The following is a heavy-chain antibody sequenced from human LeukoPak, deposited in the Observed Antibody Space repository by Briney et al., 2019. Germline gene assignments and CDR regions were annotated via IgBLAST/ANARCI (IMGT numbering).Heavy chain of an antibody. CDR1: GFTFSSYS. V-gene: IGHV3-48*01. J-gene: IGHJ4*02. Sequence: GGSLRLSCAASGFTFSSYSMNWVRQAPGKGLEWVSHISSSSSTRYYADSVKGRFTLSRDNAKNSLYLQMNSLRAGDTAVYYCARAGFTFSDYFGSFFDYWGQGTLVTVSS. CDR3: ARAGFTFSDYFGSFFDY. CDR2: ISSSSSTR. D-gene: IGHD3-10*01.